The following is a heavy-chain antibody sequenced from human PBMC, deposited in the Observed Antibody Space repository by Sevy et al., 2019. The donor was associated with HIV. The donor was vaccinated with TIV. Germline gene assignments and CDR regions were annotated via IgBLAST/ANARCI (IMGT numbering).Heavy chain of an antibody. J-gene: IGHJ5*02. CDR2: ISTNGNSA. Sequence: GGSLRLSCSASGFTFSSYALYWVRQAPGKKMEYVSVISTNGNSAYYADSVKGRFTISRDNSKNTLYLQMRSLRPEDTAMYYCVKDQENNYYYGSGTYFDPWGQGTLVTVSS. D-gene: IGHD3-10*01. CDR1: GFTFSSYA. CDR3: VKDQENNYYYGSGTYFDP. V-gene: IGHV3-64D*06.